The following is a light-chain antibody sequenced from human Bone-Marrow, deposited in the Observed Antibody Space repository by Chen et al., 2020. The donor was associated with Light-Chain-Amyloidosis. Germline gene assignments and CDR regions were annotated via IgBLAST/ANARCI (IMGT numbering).Light chain of an antibody. CDR2: RDT. V-gene: IGLV3-25*03. CDR1: DLPTKY. Sequence: SYALTQPPSVSASPGQTARITCSGDDLPTKYAYWYQQKPGQAPVLVIHRDTERPSGISARFSGSSSGTTATLTISGVQAEDEADYHCQSADSSGTYEVIFGGGTKLTVL. CDR3: QSADSSGTYEVI. J-gene: IGLJ2*01.